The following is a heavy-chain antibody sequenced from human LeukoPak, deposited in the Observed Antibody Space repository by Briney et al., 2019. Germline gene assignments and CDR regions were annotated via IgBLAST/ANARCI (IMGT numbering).Heavy chain of an antibody. CDR2: ISYDGSNK. J-gene: IGHJ6*02. V-gene: IGHV3-30*18. CDR3: AKQHIVVVIAITYYYYGMDV. CDR1: GFTFSSYG. D-gene: IGHD2-21*01. Sequence: GGSLRLSCAASGFTFSSYGMHWVRQAPGKGLEWVAVISYDGSNKYYADSVKGRFTISRDNSKNTLYLQMNSLRAEDTAVYYCAKQHIVVVIAITYYYYGMDVWGQGTTVTVSS.